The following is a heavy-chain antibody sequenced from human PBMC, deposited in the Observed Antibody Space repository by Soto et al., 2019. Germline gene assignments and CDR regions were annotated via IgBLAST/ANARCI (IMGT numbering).Heavy chain of an antibody. D-gene: IGHD3-10*01. Sequence: PSETLSLTCTISGGSISSYYWSWIRQPPGKGLEWIGYIYYSGSTNYNPSLKSRVTISVDTSKNQHFLKLNSVTAADTAVYFCAGDNGLGGYRFDYWGPGTLVTVSS. J-gene: IGHJ4*02. V-gene: IGHV4-59*01. CDR2: IYYSGST. CDR3: AGDNGLGGYRFDY. CDR1: GGSISSYY.